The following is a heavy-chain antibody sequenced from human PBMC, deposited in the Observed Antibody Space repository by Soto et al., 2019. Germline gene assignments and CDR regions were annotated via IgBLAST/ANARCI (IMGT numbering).Heavy chain of an antibody. J-gene: IGHJ4*02. D-gene: IGHD4-4*01. CDR1: GFTFNAYA. CDR2: IGGSGGNR. Sequence: EVQLLESGGGLVQPGGSLRLSCAASGFTFNAYAMTCVRQAPGKGLEWVSAIGGSGGNRYYAASVRGRFTISRDNSKDTVDLQMNSLRVEDTAVYYCARVASDYINSVDHWGQGILVSVSS. CDR3: ARVASDYINSVDH. V-gene: IGHV3-23*01.